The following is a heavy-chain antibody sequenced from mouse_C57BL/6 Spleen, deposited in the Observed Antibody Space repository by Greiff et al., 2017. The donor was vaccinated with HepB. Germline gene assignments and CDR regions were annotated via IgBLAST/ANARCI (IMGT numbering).Heavy chain of an antibody. J-gene: IGHJ2*01. Sequence: VKLQESGAELVRPGASVTLSCKASGYTFTDYEMHWVKQTPVHGLEWIGAIDPETGGTAYNQKFKGKAILTADKSSSTAYMELRSLTSEDSAVYYCTRRGYYGSSAYWGQGTTLTVSS. CDR3: TRRGYYGSSAY. CDR2: IDPETGGT. D-gene: IGHD1-1*01. CDR1: GYTFTDYE. V-gene: IGHV1-15*01.